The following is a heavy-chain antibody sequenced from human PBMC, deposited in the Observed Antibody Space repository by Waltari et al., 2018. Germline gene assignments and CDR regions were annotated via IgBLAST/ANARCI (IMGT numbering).Heavy chain of an antibody. V-gene: IGHV1-18*01. J-gene: IGHJ5*02. D-gene: IGHD5-18*01. CDR2: ISAENGNT. CDR3: ARDRSGYKYGWT. Sequence: QVQLVQSGAEVKKPGASVKVSCKASGYTFTSGGISWVRQAPGQGLEWMGWISAENGNTDYAQKLQGRVTMTTDTSTSTAYMELRALRSDDTAVYYCARDRSGYKYGWTWGQGTLVTVSS. CDR1: GYTFTSGG.